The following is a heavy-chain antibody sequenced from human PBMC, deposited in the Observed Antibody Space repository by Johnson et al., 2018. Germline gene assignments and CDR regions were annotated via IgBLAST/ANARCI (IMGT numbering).Heavy chain of an antibody. CDR3: AGGGAYDFWSGYVDY. V-gene: IGHV3-30-3*01. D-gene: IGHD3-3*01. J-gene: IGHJ4*02. CDR1: GFTFSSYA. CDR2: ISYDGSNK. Sequence: VQLVESGGGVVQPGRSLRLSCAASGFTFSSYAMHWVRQAPGKGLEWVAVISYDGSNKYYEDSVTGRFSISRDNSKNTRYLKRNSRRPENTAVYYCAGGGAYDFWSGYVDYWGQGTLVTVYS.